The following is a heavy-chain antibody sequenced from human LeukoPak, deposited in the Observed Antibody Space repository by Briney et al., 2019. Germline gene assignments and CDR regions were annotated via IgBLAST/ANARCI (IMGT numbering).Heavy chain of an antibody. J-gene: IGHJ4*02. CDR2: IYPGDSDT. V-gene: IGHV5-51*01. D-gene: IGHD3-3*01. Sequence: GESLKISCKGSGYSFTSYWIGWVRQMPGKGLEWMGIIYPGDSDTRYSPSFQGQVTISADESISTAYLQWSSLKASDTAMYYCARQPYYDFWSGYLALDHWGQGTLVTVSP. CDR3: ARQPYYDFWSGYLALDH. CDR1: GYSFTSYW.